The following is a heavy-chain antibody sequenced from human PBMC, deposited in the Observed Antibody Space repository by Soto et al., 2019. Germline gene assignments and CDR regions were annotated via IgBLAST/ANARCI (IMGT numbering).Heavy chain of an antibody. D-gene: IGHD2-21*02. CDR2: VNPSGGHT. Sequence: QVQLMQSGAEVKKPGASVKVSCKASGDTFTEYYIHWVRQAPGQVLEWMGTVNPSGGHTTYAQHFLGRVTMTRDTASSKLYVELIRVTSEDTGVYYCASGGHVVVVTAALDYWGQGTLVTVSS. CDR1: GDTFTEYY. CDR3: ASGGHVVVVTAALDY. V-gene: IGHV1-46*01. J-gene: IGHJ4*02.